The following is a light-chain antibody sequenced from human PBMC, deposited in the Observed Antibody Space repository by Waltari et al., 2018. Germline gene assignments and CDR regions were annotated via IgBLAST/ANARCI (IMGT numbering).Light chain of an antibody. CDR3: HSRDTISTRV. J-gene: IGLJ3*02. Sequence: SSELTQDPAVSVALGQTVRITCQGDSLTRSYASCYQQRPGQAPRLVLYGQDNRPSGIPDRFSGSTSGDTASLTITGAQAEDEADYYCHSRDTISTRVFGGGTRLTV. CDR2: GQD. CDR1: SLTRSY. V-gene: IGLV3-19*01.